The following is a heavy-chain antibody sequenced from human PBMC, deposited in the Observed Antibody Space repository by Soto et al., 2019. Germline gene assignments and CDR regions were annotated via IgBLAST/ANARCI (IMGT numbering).Heavy chain of an antibody. CDR1: GFTFSSYW. V-gene: IGHV3-7*01. CDR2: IKQDGSEK. J-gene: IGHJ6*03. CDR3: ARNEDCSSTSCNYYYYYYMDV. Sequence: GGSLRLSCAASGFTFSSYWMSWVRQAPGKGLEWVANIKQDGSEKYYVDSVKGRFTISRDNAKNSLYLQMNSLRAEDTAVYYCARNEDCSSTSCNYYYYYYMDVWGKGTTVTVSS. D-gene: IGHD2-2*01.